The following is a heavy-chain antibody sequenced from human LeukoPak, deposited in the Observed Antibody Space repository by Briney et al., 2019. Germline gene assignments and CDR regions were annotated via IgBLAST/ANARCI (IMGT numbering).Heavy chain of an antibody. CDR2: IKQDGSEK. D-gene: IGHD5-18*01. V-gene: IGHV3-7*01. CDR3: ARDPSGYSYGPHPNYFDY. CDR1: GFTFSSYW. Sequence: PGGSLRLSCAASGFTFSSYWMSWVRQAPGKGLEWVANIKQDGSEKYYVDSVKGRFTISRDNAKNSLYLQMNSLRAEDTAVYYCARDPSGYSYGPHPNYFDYWGQGTLVTVSS. J-gene: IGHJ4*02.